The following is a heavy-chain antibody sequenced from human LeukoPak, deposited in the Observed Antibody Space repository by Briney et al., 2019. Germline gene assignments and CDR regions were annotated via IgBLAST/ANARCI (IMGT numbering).Heavy chain of an antibody. CDR2: IYSSGSA. D-gene: IGHD6-19*01. J-gene: IGHJ5*02. V-gene: IGHV4-4*07. CDR1: GGSIINHY. Sequence: SETLSLTCTVSGGSIINHYWSWIRQPAGRGLEWIGRIYSSGSANYSPSLKSRVSMSIDTSNNHFSLNLTSVTAADTALYFCARDVRYASGWSTPESWGQGTLVTVSS. CDR3: ARDVRYASGWSTPES.